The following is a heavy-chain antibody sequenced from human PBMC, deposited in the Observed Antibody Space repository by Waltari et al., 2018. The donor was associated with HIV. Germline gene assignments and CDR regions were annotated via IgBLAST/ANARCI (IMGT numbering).Heavy chain of an antibody. V-gene: IGHV1-69*01. Sequence: KKPGSSVKVSCKASGGTFSSYAISWVRQAPGQGLEWMGGIIPIFGTANYAQKFQGRVTITADESTSTAYMELSSLRSEDTAVYYCARSGRGEYCSGGSCFYFDYWGQGTLVTVSS. CDR2: IIPIFGTA. CDR3: ARSGRGEYCSGGSCFYFDY. CDR1: GGTFSSYA. J-gene: IGHJ4*02. D-gene: IGHD2-15*01.